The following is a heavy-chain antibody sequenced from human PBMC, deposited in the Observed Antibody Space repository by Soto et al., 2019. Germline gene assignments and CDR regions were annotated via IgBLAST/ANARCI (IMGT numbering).Heavy chain of an antibody. Sequence: SVKVSCKVSGFTFSDSAVQWVRQARGQGLEWIGWIVAGSGNTNYAQKFQERVTITRDMSTSTAYMEVRSLRSDDTAVYYCARGDGSPNYYYGMDVWGQGTTVTVAS. CDR2: IVAGSGNT. D-gene: IGHD1-26*01. CDR1: GFTFSDSA. J-gene: IGHJ6*01. V-gene: IGHV1-58*01. CDR3: ARGDGSPNYYYGMDV.